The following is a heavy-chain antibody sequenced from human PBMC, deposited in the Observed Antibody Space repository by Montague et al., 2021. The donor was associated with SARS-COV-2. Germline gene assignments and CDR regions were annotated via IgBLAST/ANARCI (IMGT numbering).Heavy chain of an antibody. D-gene: IGHD6-19*01. CDR2: SDWDDDK. CDR1: GFSLSTSGMC. CDR3: ARMTVAGIPFDY. V-gene: IGHV2-70*11. Sequence: PALVKSTQTLTLTCTFSGFSLSTSGMCVSWIRQPPGKALEWLARSDWDDDKYYSTSLKTRLTISKDTSKNQVVLTMTNMDPVDTATYYCARMTVAGIPFDYWGQGTLVTVSS. J-gene: IGHJ4*02.